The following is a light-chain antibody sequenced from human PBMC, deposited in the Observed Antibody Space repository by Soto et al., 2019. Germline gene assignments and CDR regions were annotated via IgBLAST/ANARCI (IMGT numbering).Light chain of an antibody. V-gene: IGLV2-23*01. CDR3: CSYARTSTYV. CDR1: SSDVGSYNL. CDR2: EDN. Sequence: QSALTQPASVSGCPGQSITISCTGTSSDVGSYNLVSWYQQHPGKAPKLMIYEDNKRPSGVSNRFSVSKSGYTASLTISGLQAEDEADYYCCSYARTSTYVFGSGTKLTVL. J-gene: IGLJ1*01.